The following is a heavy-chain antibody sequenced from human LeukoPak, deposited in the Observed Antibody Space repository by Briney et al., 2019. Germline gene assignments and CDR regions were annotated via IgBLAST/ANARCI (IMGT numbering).Heavy chain of an antibody. J-gene: IGHJ4*02. CDR3: ARSLSPHPNNYYDSSGYEGDY. Sequence: ASVKVSCKASGYTFTGYYMHWVRQAPGQGLEWMGRINPNSGGTNYAQKFQGRVTMTRDTSISTAYMELSRLRSDDTAVYYCARSLSPHPNNYYDSSGYEGDYWGQGTLVTVSP. CDR2: INPNSGGT. D-gene: IGHD3-22*01. V-gene: IGHV1-2*06. CDR1: GYTFTGYY.